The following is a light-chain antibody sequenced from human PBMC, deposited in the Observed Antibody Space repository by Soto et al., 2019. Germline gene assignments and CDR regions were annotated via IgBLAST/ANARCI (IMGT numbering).Light chain of an antibody. CDR3: QYWWT. V-gene: IGKV3-15*01. J-gene: IGKJ1*01. CDR1: QSVSSN. Sequence: EIVMTQSPATLSVSPGEIATRSCRASQSVSSNLAWYQQKPGQAPRLLIYGASTRATGIPGRFSGSGSGTDFTLTISSLQSEDVAVYYCQYWWTFGQGTKVDIK. CDR2: GAS.